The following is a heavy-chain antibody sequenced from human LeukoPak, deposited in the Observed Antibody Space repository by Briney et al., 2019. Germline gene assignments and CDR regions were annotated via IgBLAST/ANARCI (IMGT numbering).Heavy chain of an antibody. Sequence: GASVKVSCKASGYTFTGYYMHWVRQAPGQGLEWMGWINPNSGGTNYAQKFQGRVTMTRDTSISTAYMELSRLRSDDTAVYYCARDPRLPNYDILTGYYMDVWGKGTTVTISS. D-gene: IGHD3-9*01. V-gene: IGHV1-2*02. J-gene: IGHJ6*03. CDR3: ARDPRLPNYDILTGYYMDV. CDR1: GYTFTGYY. CDR2: INPNSGGT.